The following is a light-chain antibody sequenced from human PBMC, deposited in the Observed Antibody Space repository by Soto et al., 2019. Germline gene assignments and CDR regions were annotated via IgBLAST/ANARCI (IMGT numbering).Light chain of an antibody. CDR1: QGISNY. J-gene: IGKJ1*01. CDR3: QNYNSALPM. CDR2: AAF. V-gene: IGKV1-27*01. Sequence: DIQMTQSPSSLSASVGDRVTITCRASQGISNYLAWYQQKPGKVPKLLIFAAFTLQSGVPSRFSGSGYGTDVTLTISSLQPEEVASYYCQNYNSALPMFGQGTKVE.